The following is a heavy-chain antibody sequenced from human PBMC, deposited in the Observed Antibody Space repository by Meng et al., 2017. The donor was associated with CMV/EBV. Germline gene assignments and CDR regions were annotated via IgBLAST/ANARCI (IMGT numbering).Heavy chain of an antibody. CDR3: ARNYYGSGSWFDP. CDR1: GYPFTSYG. D-gene: IGHD3-10*01. Sequence: VQLVKSCMEVKKSGYSVKVCCKVSGYPFTSYGISWVRQAPGQGLEWMGWISAYNGNTNYAQKLQDRVTMTTDTSTSTAYMELRSLRSDDTAVYYCARNYYGSGSWFDPWGQGTLVTVSS. J-gene: IGHJ5*02. V-gene: IGHV1-18*01. CDR2: ISAYNGNT.